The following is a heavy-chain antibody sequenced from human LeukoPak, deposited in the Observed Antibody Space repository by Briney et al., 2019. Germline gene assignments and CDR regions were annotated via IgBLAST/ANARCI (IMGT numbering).Heavy chain of an antibody. CDR1: GGSFSGYY. CDR3: ARGEASYYFDS. V-gene: IGHV4-34*01. D-gene: IGHD2-21*01. Sequence: SETLSLTCAVYGGSFSGYYWSWIRQPPGKGLEWIGGINHSGSTNYNPSLKSRVTISVDTSKNQFSLKLSSVTAADTAVYYCARGEASYYFDSWGQGTLVTVSS. CDR2: INHSGST. J-gene: IGHJ4*02.